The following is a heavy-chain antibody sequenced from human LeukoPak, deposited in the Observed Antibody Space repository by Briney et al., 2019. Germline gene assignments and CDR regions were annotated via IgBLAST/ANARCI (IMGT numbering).Heavy chain of an antibody. D-gene: IGHD4/OR15-4a*01. V-gene: IGHV4-4*07. CDR1: GGSISSYY. CDR2: VHSSGSI. CDR3: AGAPNMDFFDF. Sequence: SETLSLTCTVSGGSISSYYWSWIRQSAGKGLDWIGRVHSSGSINYNPSLRSRVTMSLDTSKNQLSLRLNSVTAADTAVYFCAGAPNMDFFDFWGQGTQVTVSS. J-gene: IGHJ4*02.